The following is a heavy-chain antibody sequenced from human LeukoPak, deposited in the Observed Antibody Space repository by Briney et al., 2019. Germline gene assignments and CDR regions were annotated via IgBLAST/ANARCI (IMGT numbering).Heavy chain of an antibody. J-gene: IGHJ4*02. V-gene: IGHV3-11*04. CDR1: GFTFSDYY. D-gene: IGHD3-10*01. CDR2: ISSSGSTI. Sequence: GGSLRLSCAASGFTFSDYYMSWLRQAPGKGLEWVSYISSSGSTIYYADSVKGRFTISRDNAKNSLYLQMNSLRAEDTAVYYCARYYYGSGSPVGYFDYWGQGTPVTVSS. CDR3: ARYYYGSGSPVGYFDY.